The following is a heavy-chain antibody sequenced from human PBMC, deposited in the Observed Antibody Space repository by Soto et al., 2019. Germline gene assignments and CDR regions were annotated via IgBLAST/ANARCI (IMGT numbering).Heavy chain of an antibody. CDR3: AREAGIPVAIHGIGP. Sequence: PGGSLRLSCAASGFTFSSYGMHWVRQAPGKGLEWVAVIWYDGSNKYYADSVKGRFTISRDNSKNTLYLQMNSLRAEDTAMYYCAREAGIPVAIHGIGPWGQGTLVTVSS. D-gene: IGHD2-2*01. CDR2: IWYDGSNK. CDR1: GFTFSSYG. V-gene: IGHV3-33*01. J-gene: IGHJ5*02.